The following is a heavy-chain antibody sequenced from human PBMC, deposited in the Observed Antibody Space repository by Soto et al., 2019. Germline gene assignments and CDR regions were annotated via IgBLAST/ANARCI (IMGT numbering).Heavy chain of an antibody. V-gene: IGHV3-73*01. J-gene: IGHJ5*02. CDR2: IRSKANSYAT. Sequence: GGSLRLSCAASGFTFSGSAMHWVRQASGKGLEWVGRIRSKANSYATAYAASVKGRFTISRDDSKNTAYLQMNSLKTEDTAVYYFTILAYTSGPTWGQGTLVTVSS. D-gene: IGHD6-19*01. CDR3: TILAYTSGPT. CDR1: GFTFSGSA.